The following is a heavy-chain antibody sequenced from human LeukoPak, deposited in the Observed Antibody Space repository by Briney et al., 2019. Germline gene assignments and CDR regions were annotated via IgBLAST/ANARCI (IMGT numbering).Heavy chain of an antibody. Sequence: GGSLRLSCAASGFGFSMFAMNWVRQAPGKGLEWVAVISFDGSNKYYTDSVKGRFTVSRDNPRNTVYPEMNSLTPEDSAIYYCARGGSGWFDRDLDYWGQGTLVSVSS. V-gene: IGHV3-30-3*01. D-gene: IGHD6-19*01. CDR1: GFGFSMFA. J-gene: IGHJ4*02. CDR3: ARGGSGWFDRDLDY. CDR2: ISFDGSNK.